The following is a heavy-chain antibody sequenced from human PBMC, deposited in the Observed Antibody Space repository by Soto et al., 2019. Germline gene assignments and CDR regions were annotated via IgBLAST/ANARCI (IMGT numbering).Heavy chain of an antibody. CDR2: IDPSDSYT. CDR1: GYSFTRYW. J-gene: IGHJ6*02. V-gene: IGHV5-10-1*01. D-gene: IGHD4-17*01. CDR3: ASGGSGTVTSFPLYYYYYGMDV. Sequence: GESLTISCTCSGYSFTRYWISWVRQMPGKGLEWMGRIDPSDSYTNYSPSFQGHVTISADKSISTAYLQWSSLKASDTAMYYCASGGSGTVTSFPLYYYYYGMDVWGQGTTVTVSS.